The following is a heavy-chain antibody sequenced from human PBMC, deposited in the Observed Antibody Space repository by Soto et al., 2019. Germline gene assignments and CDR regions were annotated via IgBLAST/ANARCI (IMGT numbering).Heavy chain of an antibody. V-gene: IGHV3-21*01. CDR2: ISSSSSYI. Sequence: GGSLRLSCAASGFTFSSYSMNWVRQAPGKGLEWVSSISSSSSYIYYADSVKGRFTISRDNAKNSLYLQMNSLRAEDTAVYYCAGGYGSGSPLAQRYYYYGMDVWGQGTTVTVSS. CDR3: AGGYGSGSPLAQRYYYYGMDV. D-gene: IGHD3-10*01. J-gene: IGHJ6*02. CDR1: GFTFSSYS.